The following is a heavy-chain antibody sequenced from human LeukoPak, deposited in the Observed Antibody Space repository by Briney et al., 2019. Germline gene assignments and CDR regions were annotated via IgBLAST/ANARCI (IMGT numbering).Heavy chain of an antibody. J-gene: IGHJ6*03. D-gene: IGHD6-13*01. CDR1: GGSISSHY. CDR2: IYYSGST. Sequence: SETLSLTCTVSGGSISSHYWSWIRQPPGKGLEWIGYIYYSGSTNYNPSLKSRVTISVDTSKNQFSLKLSSVTAADTAVYYCARGPAGSTPIYYYYMDAWGKGTTVTVSS. CDR3: ARGPAGSTPIYYYYMDA. V-gene: IGHV4-59*11.